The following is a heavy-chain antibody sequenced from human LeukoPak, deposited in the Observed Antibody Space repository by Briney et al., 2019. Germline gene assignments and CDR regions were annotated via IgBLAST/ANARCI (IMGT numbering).Heavy chain of an antibody. V-gene: IGHV3-48*03. CDR3: ATLWDPVAGTTQPLL. CDR2: ISGSGSTI. J-gene: IGHJ4*02. CDR1: GFIFSNYW. Sequence: GGSLRLSCAASGFIFSNYWMYWVRQAPGKGLEWVSYISGSGSTIYYGDSLEGRFTISRDNANNSLYLQINSLRVEDTAVYYCATLWDPVAGTTQPLLWGQGTLVTVSS. D-gene: IGHD6-19*01.